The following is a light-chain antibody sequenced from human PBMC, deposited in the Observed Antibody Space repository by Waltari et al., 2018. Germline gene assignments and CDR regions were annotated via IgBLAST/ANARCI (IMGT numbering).Light chain of an antibody. J-gene: IGLJ3*02. CDR1: SSNIGAGSD. Sequence: QSVLTQPPSVSGAPGQRVTISCSGSSSNIGAGSDVHWYQQLPGTAPKLLIDGTRIRPSGVPDRFSGSKSGTSASLAITGLQAEDEADYYCQSYDSSLTGSVCGGGTKLTVL. V-gene: IGLV1-40*01. CDR3: QSYDSSLTGSV. CDR2: GTR.